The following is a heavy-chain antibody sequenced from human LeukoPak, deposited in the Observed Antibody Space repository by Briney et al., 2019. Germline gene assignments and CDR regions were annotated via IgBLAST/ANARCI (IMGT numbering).Heavy chain of an antibody. CDR1: GYTFTNYW. Sequence: GESLKISCQGSGYTFTNYWIAWVRQMPGKGLEWMAIVYPVDSDTRYSPSFQGQVTVSVDRSISTAYLQWTSLKASDNAMYFCVRGDMTPADYWGQGTLVTVSS. J-gene: IGHJ4*02. CDR3: VRGDMTPADY. CDR2: VYPVDSDT. V-gene: IGHV5-51*01. D-gene: IGHD4-11*01.